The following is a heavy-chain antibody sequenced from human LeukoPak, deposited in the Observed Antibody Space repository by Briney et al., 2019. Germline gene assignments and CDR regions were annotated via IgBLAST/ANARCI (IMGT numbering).Heavy chain of an antibody. J-gene: IGHJ4*02. D-gene: IGHD5-24*01. CDR3: ARGSGETAHGGDFDY. Sequence: GGSLRLSCAASGFTFSSYSMNWVRQAPGKGLEWVSSISSSSSYIYYADSVKGRFTISRDNAKNSLYLQMNSLRAEDTAVYYCARGSGETAHGGDFDYWGQGTLVTVSS. CDR1: GFTFSSYS. CDR2: ISSSSSYI. V-gene: IGHV3-21*01.